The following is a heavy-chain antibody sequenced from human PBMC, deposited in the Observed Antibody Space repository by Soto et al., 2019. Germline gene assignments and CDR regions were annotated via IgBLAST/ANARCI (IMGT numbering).Heavy chain of an antibody. CDR3: ARASGFGDYVANFDY. CDR2: IWYDGSNK. J-gene: IGHJ4*02. CDR1: GFTFSSYG. Sequence: GGSLRLSCAASGFTFSSYGMHWVRQAPGKGLEWVAVIWYDGSNKYYADSVKGRFTISRDNSKNTLYLQMNSLRAEDTAVYYCARASGFGDYVANFDYGGQGTLVTVS. D-gene: IGHD4-17*01. V-gene: IGHV3-33*01.